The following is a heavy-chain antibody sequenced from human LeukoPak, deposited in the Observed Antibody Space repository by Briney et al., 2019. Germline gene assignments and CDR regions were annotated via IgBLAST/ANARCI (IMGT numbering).Heavy chain of an antibody. J-gene: IGHJ4*02. CDR1: GFTFSSNG. D-gene: IGHD4-17*01. V-gene: IGHV3-30*03. Sequence: PGGSLRLSCAASGFTFSSNGMHWVRQAPGKGLEWVAVISYDGSNKHYADSVKGRFTISRDNSKNTLYLQMNSLRAEDTAVYYCARARWDTVTTPKMYYYFDYWGQGTLVTVSS. CDR2: ISYDGSNK. CDR3: ARARWDTVTTPKMYYYFDY.